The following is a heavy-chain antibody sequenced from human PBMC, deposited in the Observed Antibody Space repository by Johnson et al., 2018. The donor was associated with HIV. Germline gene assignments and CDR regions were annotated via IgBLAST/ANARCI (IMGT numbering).Heavy chain of an antibody. V-gene: IGHV3-30*09. D-gene: IGHD1-26*01. CDR1: GFTFSSYA. CDR3: ARDPSGRYGGGTTDGGFDI. Sequence: QVQLVESGGGVVQPGRSLRLSCAASGFTFSSYAMHWVRQAPGKGLEWVAVISCDGSKKYYADSVKGRFAISRDNSKNTLHLQMNSLRAEDTAVYYCARDPSGRYGGGTTDGGFDIWGQGTMVTVSS. J-gene: IGHJ3*02. CDR2: ISCDGSKK.